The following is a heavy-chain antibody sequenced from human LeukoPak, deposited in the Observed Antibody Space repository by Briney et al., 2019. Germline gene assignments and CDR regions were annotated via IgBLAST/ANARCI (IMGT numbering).Heavy chain of an antibody. D-gene: IGHD3-16*02. J-gene: IGHJ4*02. Sequence: GGSPRLSCAASGFTFSDYYMSWIRPAPGKGVEWGSYIISVGGTIYYADSVKGRFTRPRDNAKTSLYLQMNSLRAEATAVYYCARDPKYYDYVWGSYRHTFWDYWGQGPLVTVSS. V-gene: IGHV3-11*01. CDR2: IISVGGTI. CDR3: ARDPKYYDYVWGSYRHTFWDY. CDR1: GFTFSDYY.